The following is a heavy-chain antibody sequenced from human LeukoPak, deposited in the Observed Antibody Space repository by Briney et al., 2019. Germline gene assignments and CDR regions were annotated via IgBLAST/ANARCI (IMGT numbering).Heavy chain of an antibody. CDR2: ISSSRSSTI. CDR3: ARLNVGGSSGY. V-gene: IGHV3-48*04. D-gene: IGHD1-26*01. CDR1: GFTFSSYS. J-gene: IGHJ4*01. Sequence: GGSLRLSCAASGFTFSSYSMNWVRQAPGKGLEWVSYISSSRSSTIYYADSVKGRFSVSRDNAKNSLYLQMNSLRAENTTVYYFARLNVGGSSGYWGQGTLATVSS.